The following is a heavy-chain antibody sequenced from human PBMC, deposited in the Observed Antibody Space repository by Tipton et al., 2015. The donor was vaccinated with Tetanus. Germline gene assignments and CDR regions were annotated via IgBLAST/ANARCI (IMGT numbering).Heavy chain of an antibody. V-gene: IGHV1-69*01. Sequence: QSGPEVKKPGSSVKVSCKASGGTFSSYAISWVRQAPGQGLEWMGGIIPIFGTANYAQKFQGRVTITADESTSTAYMELSSLRSEDTAVYYCARLRENIVVVVAADNWYFDLWGRGTLVTVSS. D-gene: IGHD2-15*01. J-gene: IGHJ2*01. CDR2: IIPIFGTA. CDR1: GGTFSSYA. CDR3: ARLRENIVVVVAADNWYFDL.